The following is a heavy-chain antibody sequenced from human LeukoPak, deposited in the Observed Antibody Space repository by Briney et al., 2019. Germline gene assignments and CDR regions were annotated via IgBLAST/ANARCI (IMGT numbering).Heavy chain of an antibody. D-gene: IGHD3-10*01. CDR2: MNPNSGNT. J-gene: IGHJ5*02. Sequence: ASVKVSCKASGYTFTSYDINWVRQATGQGLEWMGWMNPNSGNTGYAQKFQGRVTTTRNTSISTAYMELSSLRSEDTAVYYCAGGLGWFGEFVNWFDPWGQGTLVTVSS. V-gene: IGHV1-8*01. CDR1: GYTFTSYD. CDR3: AGGLGWFGEFVNWFDP.